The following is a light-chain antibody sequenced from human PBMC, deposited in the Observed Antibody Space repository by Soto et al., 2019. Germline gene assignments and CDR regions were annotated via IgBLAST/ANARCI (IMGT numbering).Light chain of an antibody. V-gene: IGKV3-11*01. CDR2: DAS. J-gene: IGKJ3*01. CDR1: QSVSSY. CDR3: QQYGSSPPIS. Sequence: EIVLTQSPATLSLSPGERATLSCRASQSVSSYLARYQQKPGQAPRLLIYDASNRATGIPASFSGSGSGTNFPLAISSLVSECLAVYYCQQYGSSPPISFGPGTNV.